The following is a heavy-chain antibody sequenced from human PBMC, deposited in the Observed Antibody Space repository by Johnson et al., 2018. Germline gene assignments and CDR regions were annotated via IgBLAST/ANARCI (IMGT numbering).Heavy chain of an antibody. CDR3: AKHTSGWYDY. D-gene: IGHD6-19*01. J-gene: IGHJ4*02. Sequence: DSVKGRFTISRDNAKNSLYLQMNSLRAEDTALYYCAKHTSGWYDYWGQGTLVTVSS. V-gene: IGHV3-9*01.